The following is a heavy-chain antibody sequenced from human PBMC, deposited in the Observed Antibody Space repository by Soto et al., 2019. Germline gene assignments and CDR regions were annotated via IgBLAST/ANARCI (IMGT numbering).Heavy chain of an antibody. D-gene: IGHD6-19*01. CDR1: GFTFSSYG. V-gene: IGHV3-30*18. J-gene: IGHJ6*02. Sequence: PGGSLRLACAASGFTFSSYGMHWVRQAPGKGLEWVAVISYDGSNKYYADSVKGRFTISRDNSKNTLYLQMNSLRAEDTAVYYCANNSPGISVAGSCYYYYGMDVWGQRTTVTGSS. CDR2: ISYDGSNK. CDR3: ANNSPGISVAGSCYYYYGMDV.